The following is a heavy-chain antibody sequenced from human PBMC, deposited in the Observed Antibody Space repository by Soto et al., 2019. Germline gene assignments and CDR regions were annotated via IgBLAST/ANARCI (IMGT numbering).Heavy chain of an antibody. Sequence: PGGSLRLFSGDSGFTFSSYGMDWVRKAPGKGLGWVAHISSSSTITYYGDSVKGRFTISRDNADNSLYLQMNSLRAEDTSVYYCTKEKAVIHSGYDAFDIWRRGTMVTVSS. CDR3: TKEKAVIHSGYDAFDI. V-gene: IGHV3-48*03. CDR1: GFTFSSYG. J-gene: IGHJ3*02. D-gene: IGHD5-12*01. CDR2: ISSSSTIT.